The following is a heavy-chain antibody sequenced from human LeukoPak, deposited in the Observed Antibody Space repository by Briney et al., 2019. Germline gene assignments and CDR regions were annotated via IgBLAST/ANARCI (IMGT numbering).Heavy chain of an antibody. V-gene: IGHV3-23*01. J-gene: IGHJ4*02. D-gene: IGHD3-9*01. CDR3: AKWGDYDVLTGYYDSDF. CDR2: ISGRSDNT. Sequence: GASLRLSCAASGFIFSNYAMYWDRQAPGKGLEWVSAISGRSDNTYYADSVKGRFTLSRDSSKNTLYLQMNSLRADDTAVYYCAKWGDYDVLTGYYDSDFWGQGTLVTVSS. CDR1: GFIFSNYA.